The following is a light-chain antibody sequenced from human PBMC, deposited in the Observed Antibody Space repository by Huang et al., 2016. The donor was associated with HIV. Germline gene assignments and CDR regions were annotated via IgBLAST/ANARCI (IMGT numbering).Light chain of an antibody. V-gene: IGKV3-15*01. CDR1: QSVSSN. Sequence: EIVMTQSPATLSVSPGERATLSCRASQSVSSNFAWYQQKPGQAPRLLSYGASTRATGIPARFSGGGSGTEFTLTISSLQSEDFAVYYCQQYNNWPRTFGQGTKVEIK. CDR3: QQYNNWPRT. J-gene: IGKJ1*01. CDR2: GAS.